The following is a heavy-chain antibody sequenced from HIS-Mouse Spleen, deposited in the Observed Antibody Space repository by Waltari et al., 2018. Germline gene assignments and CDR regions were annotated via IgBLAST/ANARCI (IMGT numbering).Heavy chain of an antibody. Sequence: EVQLVESGGGLVKPGGSVRLSCAASGFTFSHAWTGWGRQAPGKGLERVGRIKSKTDGGTTDYAAPVKGRFTISRDDSKNTLYLQMNSLKTEDTAVYYCTTDPNSGYPDYWGQGTLVTVSS. CDR2: IKSKTDGGTT. CDR1: GFTFSHAW. D-gene: IGHD5-12*01. V-gene: IGHV3-15*01. J-gene: IGHJ4*02. CDR3: TTDPNSGYPDY.